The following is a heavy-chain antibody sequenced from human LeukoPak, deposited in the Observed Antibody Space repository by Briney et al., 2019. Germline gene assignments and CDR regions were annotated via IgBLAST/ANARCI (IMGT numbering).Heavy chain of an antibody. CDR3: AKDWGIAAEYFDY. CDR1: GFTFDEYA. D-gene: IGHD6-13*01. V-gene: IGHV3-43*02. J-gene: IGHJ4*02. CDR2: ISGDGGST. Sequence: GGSLRLSCAASGFTFDEYAIHWVRQAPGKGLEWVSLISGDGGSTYYADSVKGRFTISRDNRKTSLYLQINSLRTEDAAFYYCAKDWGIAAEYFDYWGQGTLVTVSS.